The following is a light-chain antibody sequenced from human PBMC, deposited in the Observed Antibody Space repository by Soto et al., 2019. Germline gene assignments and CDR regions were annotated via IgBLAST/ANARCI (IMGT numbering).Light chain of an antibody. CDR3: QQSYNTPRT. CDR1: QSINVY. V-gene: IGKV1-39*01. CDR2: ETS. Sequence: DIQMTQSPSSLSASVGDRVTITCRASQSINVYLNWYQQKPGKAPKLLIFETSRLQTGFPSRFSGSGSGTDFALTISSLQPEDSATYYCQQSYNTPRTFGQGTKVDIK. J-gene: IGKJ1*01.